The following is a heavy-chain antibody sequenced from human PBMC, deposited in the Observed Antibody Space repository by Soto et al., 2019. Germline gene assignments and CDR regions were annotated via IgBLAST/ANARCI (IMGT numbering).Heavy chain of an antibody. CDR1: GFTFSSYS. D-gene: IGHD3-10*01. CDR2: ISSSSSTI. J-gene: IGHJ3*02. Sequence: GGSLRLSCAASGFTFSSYSMNWVRQAPGKGLEWVSYISSSSSTIYYADSVKGRFTISRDNAKNSLYLQMNSLRAEDTAVYYCAKEYYGSGSYYTGLGAFDIWGQGTMVTVSS. V-gene: IGHV3-48*01. CDR3: AKEYYGSGSYYTGLGAFDI.